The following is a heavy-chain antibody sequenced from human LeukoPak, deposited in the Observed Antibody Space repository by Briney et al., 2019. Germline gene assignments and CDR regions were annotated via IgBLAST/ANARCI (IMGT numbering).Heavy chain of an antibody. CDR3: AGAAVNDFDN. D-gene: IGHD2-8*01. V-gene: IGHV1-2*02. Sequence: ASVKVSCKASGYIFGAYYVHWVRQALGQGLEWMGCINPKSGGAIYAQNFQGRVTLTRDTSISTAYMELTRLTSDDTAVYYCAGAAVNDFDNWGQGTLVTVSS. CDR2: INPKSGGA. J-gene: IGHJ4*02. CDR1: GYIFGAYY.